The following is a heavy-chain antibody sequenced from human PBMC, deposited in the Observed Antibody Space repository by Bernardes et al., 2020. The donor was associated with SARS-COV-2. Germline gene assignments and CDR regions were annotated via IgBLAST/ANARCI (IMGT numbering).Heavy chain of an antibody. CDR2: ISAASGT. Sequence: GSLRLSCSAAGFTFSTSVMRWVRQAPGKGLEWVSTISAASGTYYADSVKGRFTISRDNSKNTVYLQMNNLRAEDTAIYYCAKGSGYRFDYWGQGTLVTVSS. D-gene: IGHD5-12*01. J-gene: IGHJ4*02. V-gene: IGHV3-23*01. CDR3: AKGSGYRFDY. CDR1: GFTFSTSV.